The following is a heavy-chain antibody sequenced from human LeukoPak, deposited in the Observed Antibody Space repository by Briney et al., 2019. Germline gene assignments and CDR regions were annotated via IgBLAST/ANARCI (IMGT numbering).Heavy chain of an antibody. J-gene: IGHJ4*02. CDR2: INWNGGST. Sequence: GGSLRLSCAASGFTVSSNYMSWVRQAPGKGLEWVSGINWNGGSTGYADSVKGRFTISRDNAKNSLYLQMNSLRAEDTAVYYCARDRRYFDWPSFDYWGQGTLVTVSS. CDR3: ARDRRYFDWPSFDY. CDR1: GFTVSSNY. V-gene: IGHV3-20*04. D-gene: IGHD3-9*01.